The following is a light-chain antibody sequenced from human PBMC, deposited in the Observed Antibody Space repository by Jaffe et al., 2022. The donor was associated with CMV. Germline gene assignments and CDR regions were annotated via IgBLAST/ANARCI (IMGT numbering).Light chain of an antibody. V-gene: IGKV2-28*01. CDR1: QSLLHTNGYKY. Sequence: DIVMTQSPLSLPVTPGEPASISCRSSQSLLHTNGYKYVDWYLQKPGQSPQLLIYLCSNRASGVPDRFSGSGSGTDFTLRISRVEAEDVGIYYCMQALQTPRTFGQGTKLEIK. CDR3: MQALQTPRT. CDR2: LCS. J-gene: IGKJ2*01.